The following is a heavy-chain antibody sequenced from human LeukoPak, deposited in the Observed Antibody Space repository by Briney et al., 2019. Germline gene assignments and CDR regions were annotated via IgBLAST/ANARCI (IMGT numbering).Heavy chain of an antibody. D-gene: IGHD3-10*01. Sequence: ASVKVSCKASGFTFSYSAMQWVRQARGQRLEWIGWIVVGSGTTSYAQKFQERVIITRDMPTSTAYMELSSLRSEDTAVYYCAADSGNYGSGTHIPDHWGQGTLVTVSS. V-gene: IGHV1-58*02. CDR3: AADSGNYGSGTHIPDH. CDR2: IVVGSGTT. CDR1: GFTFSYSA. J-gene: IGHJ4*01.